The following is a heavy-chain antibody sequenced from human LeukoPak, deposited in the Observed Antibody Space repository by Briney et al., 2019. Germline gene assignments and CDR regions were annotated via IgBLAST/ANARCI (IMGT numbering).Heavy chain of an antibody. V-gene: IGHV4-39*07. D-gene: IGHD2-2*01. CDR3: ARDSPFDVVVPAAYSTSAFDI. CDR1: GGSISSSSYY. J-gene: IGHJ3*02. Sequence: SETLSLTCTVSGGSISSSSYYWGWIRQPPGKGLEWIGSIYYSGSTYYNPSLKSRVTISVDTSKNQFSLKLSSVTAADTAVYYCARDSPFDVVVPAAYSTSAFDIWGQGTMVTVSS. CDR2: IYYSGST.